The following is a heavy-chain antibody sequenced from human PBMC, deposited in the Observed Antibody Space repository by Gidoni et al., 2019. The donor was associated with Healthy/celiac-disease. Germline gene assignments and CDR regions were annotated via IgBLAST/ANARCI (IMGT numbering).Heavy chain of an antibody. V-gene: IGHV1-69*01. CDR3: ARDPGGSYYRYNWFDP. J-gene: IGHJ5*02. CDR2: IIPIFGTA. Sequence: QVQLVQSGAEVKKPGSSGKVSCKASGGTFSSYAISWVRQAPGQGLEWMGGIIPIFGTANYEQKFQGRVTITADESTSTAYMELSSLRSEDTAVYYCARDPGGSYYRYNWFDPWGQGTLVTVS. D-gene: IGHD1-26*01. CDR1: GGTFSSYA.